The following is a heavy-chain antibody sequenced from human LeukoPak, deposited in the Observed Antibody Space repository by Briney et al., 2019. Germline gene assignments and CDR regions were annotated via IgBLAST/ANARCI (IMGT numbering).Heavy chain of an antibody. D-gene: IGHD3-16*02. CDR3: ARSWGELSFFDS. V-gene: IGHV3-21*01. J-gene: IGHJ4*02. Sequence: GGSLRLSCAASGFTFTSYSMNWLRQAPGKALEWVSCISSSSTYIYYADSVKGRFTISRDNAKNSLYLQMNSLTAEDTAVYYCARSWGELSFFDSWGQGTLVTVSS. CDR1: GFTFTSYS. CDR2: ISSSSTYI.